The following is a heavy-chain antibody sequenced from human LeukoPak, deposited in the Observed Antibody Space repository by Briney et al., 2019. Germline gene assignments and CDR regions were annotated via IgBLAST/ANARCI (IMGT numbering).Heavy chain of an antibody. D-gene: IGHD3-10*01. V-gene: IGHV1-2*02. J-gene: IGHJ6*02. CDR1: GYTFTGYY. CDR3: ARADKLLWFGELLVSLYYYGMDV. Sequence: ASVKVSCKASGYTFTGYYMHWVRQAPGQGLEWMGWINPNSGGTNYAQKFQGRVTMTRDTSISTACMELSRLRSDDTAVYYCARADKLLWFGELLVSLYYYGMDVWGQGTTVTVSS. CDR2: INPNSGGT.